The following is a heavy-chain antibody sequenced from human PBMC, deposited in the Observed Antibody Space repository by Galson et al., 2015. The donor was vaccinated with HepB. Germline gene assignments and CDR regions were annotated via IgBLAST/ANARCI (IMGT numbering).Heavy chain of an antibody. J-gene: IGHJ4*02. CDR3: ARAWKLERGAIDN. V-gene: IGHV3-21*01. CDR1: GFTFSSYS. Sequence: SLRLSCAASGFTFSSYSMNWVRQAPGKGLEWVSSISSSRNSHIQYADSVKGRFTISRDNAKNSLYLQMNSLRAEDTAVYYCARAWKLERGAIDNWGQGTLVTVSS. D-gene: IGHD1-1*01. CDR2: ISSSRNSHI.